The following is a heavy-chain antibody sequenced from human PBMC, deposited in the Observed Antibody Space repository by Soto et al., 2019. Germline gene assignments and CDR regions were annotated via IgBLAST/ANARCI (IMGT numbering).Heavy chain of an antibody. J-gene: IGHJ4*02. CDR2: ISYDGSNK. Sequence: GGSLRLSCAASGFTFSSYGMHWVRQAPGKGLEWVAVISYDGSNKYYADSVKGRFTISRDNSKNTLYLQMNSLRAEDTAVYYCAKDAEYSSSSGVPDYWGQGTLVTAPQ. D-gene: IGHD6-6*01. V-gene: IGHV3-30*18. CDR3: AKDAEYSSSSGVPDY. CDR1: GFTFSSYG.